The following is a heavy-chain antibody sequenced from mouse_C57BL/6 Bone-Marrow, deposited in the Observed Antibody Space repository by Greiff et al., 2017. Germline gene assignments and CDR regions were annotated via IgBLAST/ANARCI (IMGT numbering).Heavy chain of an antibody. Sequence: EVKLMESGGGLVQPKGSLKLSCAASGFSFNTYAMNWVRQAPGKGLEWVARIRSKSNNYATYYADSVKDRFTISRDDSESMLYLQMNNLKTEDTAMYYCVRQEGLGGDWFAYWGQGTLVTVSA. CDR2: IRSKSNNYAT. CDR3: VRQEGLGGDWFAY. J-gene: IGHJ3*01. V-gene: IGHV10-1*01. CDR1: GFSFNTYA. D-gene: IGHD4-1*01.